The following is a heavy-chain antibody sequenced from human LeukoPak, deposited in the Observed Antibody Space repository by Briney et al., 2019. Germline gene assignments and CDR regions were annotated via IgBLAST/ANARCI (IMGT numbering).Heavy chain of an antibody. CDR3: ARGYYYDSSGHYSCFDY. CDR1: GFIFNNYA. CDR2: ISSSSGYI. V-gene: IGHV3-21*01. Sequence: GGSLRLSCGASGFIFNNYAMNWVRQAPGKGLEWVSSISSSSGYISYAESVKGRFAISRDNAKNSLYLQMNSLRAEDTAVYYCARGYYYDSSGHYSCFDYWGQGILVTVSS. D-gene: IGHD3-22*01. J-gene: IGHJ4*02.